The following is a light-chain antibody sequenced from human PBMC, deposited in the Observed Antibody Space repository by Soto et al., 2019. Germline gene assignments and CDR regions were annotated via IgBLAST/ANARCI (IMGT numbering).Light chain of an antibody. Sequence: ELVWTQSPGTLSLSPGERATLSCRASQSVSSSYLAWYQQKPGQAPRLLIYGASSRATGIPDRFSGSGSGTDFTLTISRLEPEDFAVYYCQQYGGSPLYTFGQGTKVAIK. J-gene: IGKJ2*01. CDR2: GAS. V-gene: IGKV3-20*01. CDR1: QSVSSSY. CDR3: QQYGGSPLYT.